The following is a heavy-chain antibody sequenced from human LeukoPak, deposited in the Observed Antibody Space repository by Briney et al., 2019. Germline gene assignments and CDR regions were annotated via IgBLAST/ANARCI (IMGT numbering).Heavy chain of an antibody. CDR2: IYYSGST. CDR1: GGSMSNYY. CDR3: ARLGGNYFPDY. D-gene: IGHD2/OR15-2a*01. J-gene: IGHJ4*02. V-gene: IGHV4-59*01. Sequence: SETLSLTCAVSGGSMSNYYWTWIRQSPGKGLEWIGYIYYSGSTNYNPSFKSRLTISVGTSKNHFSLWLSSVTAADTAVYYCARLGGNYFPDYWGQGTLVTVSS.